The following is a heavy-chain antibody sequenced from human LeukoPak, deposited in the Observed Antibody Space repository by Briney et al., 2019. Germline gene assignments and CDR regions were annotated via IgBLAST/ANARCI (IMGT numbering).Heavy chain of an antibody. CDR3: ARYDSSRYALDY. CDR2: IYYSGST. D-gene: IGHD6-13*01. J-gene: IGHJ4*02. V-gene: IGHV4-31*03. CDR1: GGSISSGGYY. Sequence: SETLSLTCTVSGGSISSGGYYWSWIRQHPGKGLEWIGYIYYSGSTYYNPSLKSRVTISVDTSKNQFSLKLSSVTAADTAVYYCARYDSSRYALDYWGQGTLVTVSS.